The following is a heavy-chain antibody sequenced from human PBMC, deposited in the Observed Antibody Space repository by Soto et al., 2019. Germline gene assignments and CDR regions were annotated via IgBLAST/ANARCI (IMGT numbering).Heavy chain of an antibody. Sequence: PGESLKISCKGSGYTFTTYWIGWVRQMPGKGLEWMGITYPGDSETRYSPSFQGQVTVSADKSISTAYLQWSSLKASDSAMYYCVRLNTAMVRYFYGMDVWGQGTTVTVSS. D-gene: IGHD5-18*01. CDR1: GYTFTTYW. CDR3: VRLNTAMVRYFYGMDV. J-gene: IGHJ6*02. V-gene: IGHV5-51*01. CDR2: TYPGDSET.